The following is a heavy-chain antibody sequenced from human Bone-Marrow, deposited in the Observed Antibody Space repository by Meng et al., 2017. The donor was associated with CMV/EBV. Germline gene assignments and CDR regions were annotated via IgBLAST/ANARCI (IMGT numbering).Heavy chain of an antibody. CDR1: GFTFSSYS. CDR2: ISSSSSYI. Sequence: GESLKISCAASGFTFSSYSMNWVRQAPGKGLEWVSSISSSSSYIYYADSVKGRFTISRDNAKNSLYLQMNSLRAEDTAVYYCARKLGRFRSSWHRGMDVWGQGTTVTVS. CDR3: ARKLGRFRSSWHRGMDV. V-gene: IGHV3-21*01. D-gene: IGHD6-13*01. J-gene: IGHJ6*02.